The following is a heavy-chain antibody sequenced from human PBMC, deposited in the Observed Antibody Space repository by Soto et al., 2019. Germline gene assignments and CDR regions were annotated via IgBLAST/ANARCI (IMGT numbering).Heavy chain of an antibody. D-gene: IGHD3-9*01. J-gene: IGHJ4*02. CDR1: GFTFGSYY. Sequence: VGSLRLSCAASGFTFGSYYMSWVRQAPGKGLEWVSAISGSGASTYYADSVKGRFTISRDNSKNTLYLQMNSLRAEDTAVYYCAHFDWFIDYWGQGTLVTVSS. CDR3: AHFDWFIDY. V-gene: IGHV3-23*01. CDR2: ISGSGAST.